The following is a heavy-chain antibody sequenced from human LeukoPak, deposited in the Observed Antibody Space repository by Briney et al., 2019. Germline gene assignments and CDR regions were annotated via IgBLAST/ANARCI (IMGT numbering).Heavy chain of an antibody. J-gene: IGHJ6*04. CDR1: GFTFSTYA. D-gene: IGHD3-10*02. Sequence: WGSLRLSCAASGFTFSTYAMDWVRQAPGKGLEWVSYISSSGSTIYYADSVKGRFTISRDNAKNSLYLQMNSLRAEDTAVYYCAELGITMIGGVWGKGTTVTISS. CDR3: AELGITMIGGV. CDR2: ISSSGSTI. V-gene: IGHV3-48*03.